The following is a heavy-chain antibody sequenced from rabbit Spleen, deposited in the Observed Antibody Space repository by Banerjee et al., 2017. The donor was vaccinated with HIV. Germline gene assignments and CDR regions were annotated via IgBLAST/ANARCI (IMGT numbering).Heavy chain of an antibody. CDR3: ARDWATSSNAYIRGFDL. CDR1: GFDFSSTYY. J-gene: IGHJ4*01. V-gene: IGHV1S40*01. CDR2: IGGGSSTIT. Sequence: QSLEESGGGLVQPEGSLTLTCKASGFDFSSTYYMCWVRQAPGKGLEWIACIGGGSSTITYYASWAKGRFTISKASSTTVTLQMTSLTAADTATYFCARDWATSSNAYIRGFDLWGPGTLVTVS. D-gene: IGHD1-1*01.